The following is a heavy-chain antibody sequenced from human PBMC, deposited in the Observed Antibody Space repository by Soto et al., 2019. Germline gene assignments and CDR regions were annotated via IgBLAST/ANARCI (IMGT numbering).Heavy chain of an antibody. J-gene: IGHJ4*02. CDR3: TTDLYFGAATITQTDY. Sequence: EVQLVESGGGLVKPGGSLRLSCAASGFTFSNAWMSWVRQAPGKGLEWVGRIRSKTDGGTTDYAAPVKGRFTISRDDSKNTLYLQMNSLKTEDTAVYYCTTDLYFGAATITQTDYWGQGTLVTVSS. V-gene: IGHV3-15*01. CDR2: IRSKTDGGTT. CDR1: GFTFSNAW. D-gene: IGHD5-12*01.